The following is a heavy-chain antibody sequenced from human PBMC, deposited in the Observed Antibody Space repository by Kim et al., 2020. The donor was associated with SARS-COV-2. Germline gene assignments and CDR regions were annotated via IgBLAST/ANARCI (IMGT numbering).Heavy chain of an antibody. CDR1: GGSFNGYF. D-gene: IGHD2-2*01. CDR2: INHSGTT. Sequence: SETLSLTCAVNGGSFNGYFWTWIRQPPGKGLEWIGEINHSGTTNNNPSLRSRVSISVDASKNQFSLKVNSMTAADTAVYFCARRRSSLTGAIDHWGQGT. J-gene: IGHJ4*01. V-gene: IGHV4-34*01. CDR3: ARRRSSLTGAIDH.